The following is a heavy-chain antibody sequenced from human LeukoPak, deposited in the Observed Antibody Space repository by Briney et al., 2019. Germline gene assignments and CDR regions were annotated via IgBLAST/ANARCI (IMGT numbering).Heavy chain of an antibody. CDR1: GGSFSGYY. CDR2: INHSGST. D-gene: IGHD3-10*01. Sequence: PSETLSLTCAVYGGSFSGYYWSWIRQPPGKGLEWIGEINHSGSTNYNPSLKSRVTMSVDTSKNQFSLKLSSVTAADTAVYYCARDSAWFDPWGQGTLVTVSS. CDR3: ARDSAWFDP. J-gene: IGHJ5*02. V-gene: IGHV4-34*01.